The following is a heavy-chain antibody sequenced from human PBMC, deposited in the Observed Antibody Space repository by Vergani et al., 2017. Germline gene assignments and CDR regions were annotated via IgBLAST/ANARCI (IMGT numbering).Heavy chain of an antibody. Sequence: QVQLVQSGAEVKKPGSSVKVSCKASGGTFSSYAISWVRQAPGQGLEWMGIINPSGGSTSYAQKFQGRVTMTRDTSTSTVYMELSSLRSEDTAVYYCARLDSGYAGKDYWGQGTLVTVSS. CDR2: INPSGGST. CDR1: GGTFSSYA. CDR3: ARLDSGYAGKDY. V-gene: IGHV1-46*03. J-gene: IGHJ4*02. D-gene: IGHD5-12*01.